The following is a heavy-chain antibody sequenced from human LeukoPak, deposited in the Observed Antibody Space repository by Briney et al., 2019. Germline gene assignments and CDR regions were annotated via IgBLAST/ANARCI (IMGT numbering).Heavy chain of an antibody. CDR1: GFSFSAYG. V-gene: IGHV3-23*01. CDR3: AKIRLEESATGY. CDR2: IGGSGATT. D-gene: IGHD2-15*01. Sequence: GGSLRLSCAASGFSFSAYGMNWVRQSPGKGLEWVSAIGGSGATTYYADSVRGRFTISRDNSKNSMYLQMSSLRAEDTAVYYCAKIRLEESATGYWGQGTLVTVSS. J-gene: IGHJ4*02.